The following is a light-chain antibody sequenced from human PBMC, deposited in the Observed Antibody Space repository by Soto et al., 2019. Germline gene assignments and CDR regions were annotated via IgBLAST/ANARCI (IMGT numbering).Light chain of an antibody. V-gene: IGLV1-47*01. Sequence: QSVLTQPPSASGTPGQRVTISCSGSSSNIGNIYVYWYQQLPGTAPQLLIYKNNQRPLGVPDRFSGSKSGTSASLAISGLLWEDDEDDYCCAGGDSRSGRRVFGGGTQLTVL. J-gene: IGLJ7*01. CDR1: SSNIGNIY. CDR2: KNN. CDR3: CAGGDSRSGRRV.